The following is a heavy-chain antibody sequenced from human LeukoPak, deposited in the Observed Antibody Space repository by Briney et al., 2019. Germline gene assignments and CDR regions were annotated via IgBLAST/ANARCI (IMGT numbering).Heavy chain of an antibody. D-gene: IGHD6-6*01. V-gene: IGHV5-51*01. CDR2: IYPGDSDT. Sequence: GEPLKISCKGSGYSFTSYWIGWVRQMPGKGLEWMVLIYPGDSDTRYSPSFQGQVTISADKSISTAYLQWSSLKASDTAMYHCARQEYSSSSSDYWGQGTLVTVSS. CDR1: GYSFTSYW. CDR3: ARQEYSSSSSDY. J-gene: IGHJ4*02.